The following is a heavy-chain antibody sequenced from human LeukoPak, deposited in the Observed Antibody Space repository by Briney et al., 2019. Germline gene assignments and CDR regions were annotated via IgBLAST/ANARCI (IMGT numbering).Heavy chain of an antibody. CDR3: ARDHDWFDP. J-gene: IGHJ5*02. CDR1: GGSISSYY. Sequence: SETLSLTCTVSGGSISSYYWSRIRQPPGKGLEWIGYIYYSGSTNYNPSLKSRVTISVDTSKNQFSLKLSSVTAADTAVYYCARDHDWFDPWGQGTLVTVSS. CDR2: IYYSGST. V-gene: IGHV4-59*01.